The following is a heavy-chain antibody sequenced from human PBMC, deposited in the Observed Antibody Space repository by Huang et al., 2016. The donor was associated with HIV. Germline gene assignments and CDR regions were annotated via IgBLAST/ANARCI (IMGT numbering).Heavy chain of an antibody. CDR3: AREALAFYSDSNGYHKGRYLDL. CDR2: ISRRGSYI. J-gene: IGHJ2*01. V-gene: IGHV3-21*02. CDR1: GFTFTTFG. Sequence: EVQLVESGGGLVKPGGSLRLSCAASGFTFTTFGMNWVRQAAGKGREWVASISRRGSYIYYADAVKGRVTVSRENAENSLSLEMNSLRAEDTGVYYCAREALAFYSDSNGYHKGRYLDLWGRGTLVTVSS. D-gene: IGHD3-22*01.